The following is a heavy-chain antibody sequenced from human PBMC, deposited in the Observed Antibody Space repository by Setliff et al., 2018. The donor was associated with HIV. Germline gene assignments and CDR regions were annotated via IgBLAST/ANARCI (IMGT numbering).Heavy chain of an antibody. CDR2: IYHGGST. CDR1: GGSISSSNW. CDR3: ASGDPYYYDSTGYSGNYFDY. Sequence: TLSLTCAVSGGSISSSNWWSWVRQPPGKGLEWIGEIYHGGSTNYNPSLKSRVTISVDKSKNQFSLKLASVTAADTAVYYCASGDPYYYDSTGYSGNYFDYWGQGTLVTVSS. D-gene: IGHD3-22*01. V-gene: IGHV4-4*02. J-gene: IGHJ4*02.